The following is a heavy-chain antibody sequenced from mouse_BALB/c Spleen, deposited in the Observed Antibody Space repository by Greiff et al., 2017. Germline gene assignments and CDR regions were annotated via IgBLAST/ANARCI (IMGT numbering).Heavy chain of an antibody. D-gene: IGHD1-1*01. V-gene: IGHV1S34*01. CDR3: ARHYGSNYFDY. J-gene: IGHJ2*01. CDR1: GYSFTGYY. Sequence: LVKTGASVKLSCKASGYSFTGYYMHWVKQSHGKGLEWIGHISCYNDATSYNQKFKGKATFTVDTSSSTAYMQFNSLTSEDTAVYYCARHYGSNYFDYWGQGTTLTVSS. CDR2: ISCYNDAT.